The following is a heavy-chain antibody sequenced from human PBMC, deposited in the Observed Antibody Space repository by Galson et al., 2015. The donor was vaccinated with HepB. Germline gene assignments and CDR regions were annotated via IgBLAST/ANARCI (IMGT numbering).Heavy chain of an antibody. D-gene: IGHD6-6*01. V-gene: IGHV3-11*06. Sequence: CAASGFTFSDHYMTWIRQAPGKGLEWVSFISSSSSYTNYADSVKGRFTISRDNAKNSLYLQMNSLRVEDTAVYYCAREGLLAARPARDWGQGTLVTVSA. J-gene: IGHJ4*02. CDR2: ISSSSSYT. CDR1: GFTFSDHY. CDR3: AREGLLAARPARD.